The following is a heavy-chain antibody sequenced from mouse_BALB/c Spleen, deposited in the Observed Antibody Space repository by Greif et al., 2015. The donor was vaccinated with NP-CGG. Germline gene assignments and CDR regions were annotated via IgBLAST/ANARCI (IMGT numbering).Heavy chain of an antibody. Sequence: EVQRVESGGGLVKPGGSLKLSCAASGFTFSDYYMYWVRQTPEKRLEWVATISDGGSYTYYPDSVKGRFTISRDNAKNNLYLQMSSLKSEDTAMDYCARERGGYWGQGTSVTVSS. CDR2: ISDGGSYT. V-gene: IGHV5-4*02. J-gene: IGHJ4*01. CDR3: ARERGGY. CDR1: GFTFSDYY. D-gene: IGHD1-1*02.